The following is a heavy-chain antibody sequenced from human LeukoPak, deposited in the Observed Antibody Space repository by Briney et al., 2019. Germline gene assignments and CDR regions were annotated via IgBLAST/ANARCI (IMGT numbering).Heavy chain of an antibody. J-gene: IGHJ4*02. D-gene: IGHD2-21*02. CDR3: ASLYCGGDCYWGY. Sequence: ASVKVSCKASGYTFTGYYMHWVRQAPGQGLEWMGRINPNSGGTNYAQKFQGRVTMTRDTSISTAYMELSRLRSDDTAAYYCASLYCGGDCYWGYWGQGTLVAVSS. CDR2: INPNSGGT. CDR1: GYTFTGYY. V-gene: IGHV1-2*06.